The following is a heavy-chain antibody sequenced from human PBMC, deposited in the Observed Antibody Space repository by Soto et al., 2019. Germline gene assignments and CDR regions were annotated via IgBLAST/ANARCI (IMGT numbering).Heavy chain of an antibody. CDR3: ARGQTVDQYYFDY. CDR1: GDSVSSNSAA. D-gene: IGHD7-27*01. J-gene: IGHJ4*02. CDR2: TYYRTKWYN. V-gene: IGHV6-1*01. Sequence: SQTLSLTCAISGDSVSSNSAAWNWIRQSPSRGLEWLGRTYYRTKWYNDYAVSVKSRIIINPNTTKNQFSLQLNSVTPEDTAVYYCARGQTVDQYYFDYWGQGTLVTVSS.